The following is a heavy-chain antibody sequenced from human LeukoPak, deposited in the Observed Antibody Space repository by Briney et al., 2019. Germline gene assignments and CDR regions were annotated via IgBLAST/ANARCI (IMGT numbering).Heavy chain of an antibody. CDR1: GFTFSSYA. J-gene: IGHJ4*02. CDR2: ISGSGGST. D-gene: IGHD3-10*01. V-gene: IGHV3-23*01. CDR3: AKDGLKLWFGGLLATVH. Sequence: PGGSLRLSCAASGFTFSSYAMSWVRQAPGKGLEWVSAISGSGGSTYYADSVKGRFTISRDNSKNTLYLTMNSLRAEDTAVYYCAKDGLKLWFGGLLATVHWGQGTPVTVSS.